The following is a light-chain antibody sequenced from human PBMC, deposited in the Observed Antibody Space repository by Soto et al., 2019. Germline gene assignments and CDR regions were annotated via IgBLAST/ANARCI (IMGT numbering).Light chain of an antibody. CDR2: GAY. CDR1: QSVSSSY. J-gene: IGKJ1*01. CDR3: QQYGSSSWT. Sequence: EIGLTQSPGTLSLPPGGRATLYSSASQSVSSSYSAWYQQKPGQAPRLLIYGAYSRATGLPDRFSGSGSGTDFTLTISRLEPEDFAVYYCQQYGSSSWTFRQGTKVDIK. V-gene: IGKV3-20*01.